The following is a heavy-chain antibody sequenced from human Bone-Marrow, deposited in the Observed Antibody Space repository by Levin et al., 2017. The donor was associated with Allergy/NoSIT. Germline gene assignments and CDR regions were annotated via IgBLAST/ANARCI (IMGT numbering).Heavy chain of an antibody. Sequence: SETLSLTCAVSGYSISSDYYWGWIRQPPGKGLEWIGNINESGKTKYNPSLKSRVTISVDTSENQFSLQLNSVTAADTAVYFCAREYYMDVWGKGTTVTVSS. CDR1: GYSISSDYY. V-gene: IGHV4-38-2*02. J-gene: IGHJ6*03. CDR2: INESGKT. CDR3: AREYYMDV.